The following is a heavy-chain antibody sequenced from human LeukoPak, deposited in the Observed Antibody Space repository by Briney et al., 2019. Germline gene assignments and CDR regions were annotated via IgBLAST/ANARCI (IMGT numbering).Heavy chain of an antibody. CDR1: GFTFSSYG. Sequence: GGSLRLSCAASGFTFSSYGIHWVRQAPGKGLEWVSFIRYDGNNKYYADSVRGRFTISRDNSKNTLYLQMNSLRAEDTAVYYCAKPLSSGHFFDYWGQGTLVTVSS. J-gene: IGHJ4*02. V-gene: IGHV3-30*02. CDR3: AKPLSSGHFFDY. D-gene: IGHD6-19*01. CDR2: IRYDGNNK.